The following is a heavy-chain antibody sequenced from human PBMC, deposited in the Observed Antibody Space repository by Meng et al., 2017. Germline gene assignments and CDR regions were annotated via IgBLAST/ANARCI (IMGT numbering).Heavy chain of an antibody. J-gene: IGHJ4*02. CDR1: GYTFTGYD. D-gene: IGHD2-15*01. V-gene: IGHV1-2*06. Sequence: QGHPVRSGAEVKKPWASVKVSCKDSGYTFTGYDMHWVRQAPGQGLEWMGRINPNSGGTNNAQKFQGRVTMTRDTSISPAYMGLSRLRSDDTAVYYCARDQCSGGSCYGDYWGQGTLVTVSS. CDR3: ARDQCSGGSCYGDY. CDR2: INPNSGGT.